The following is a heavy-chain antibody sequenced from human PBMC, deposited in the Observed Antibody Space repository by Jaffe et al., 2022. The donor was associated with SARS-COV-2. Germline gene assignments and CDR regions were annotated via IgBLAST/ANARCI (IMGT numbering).Heavy chain of an antibody. CDR1: GFTFTSSA. D-gene: IGHD3-22*01. CDR3: AATYYYDSSGPLGLDY. V-gene: IGHV1-58*01. CDR2: IVVGSGNT. Sequence: QMQLVQSGPEVKKPGTSVKVSCKASGFTFTSSAVQWVRQARGQRLEWIGWIVVGSGNTNYAQKFQERVTITRDMSTSTAYMELSSLRSEDTAVYYCAATYYYDSSGPLGLDYWGQGTLVTVSS. J-gene: IGHJ4*02.